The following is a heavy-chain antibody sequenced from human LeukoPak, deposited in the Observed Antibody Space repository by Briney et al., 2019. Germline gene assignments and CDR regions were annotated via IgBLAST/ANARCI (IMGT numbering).Heavy chain of an antibody. CDR2: ISSSGSTI. CDR1: GFTFSDYY. V-gene: IGHV3-11*01. Sequence: KPGGSLRLSCAASGFTFSDYYMSWIRQASGKGLEWVSYISSSGSTIYYADSVKGRFTISRDNAKNSLYLQMNSLRAEDTAVYYCARQGTGTTPNRPFYYYYGMDVWGQGTTVTVSS. D-gene: IGHD1-1*01. CDR3: ARQGTGTTPNRPFYYYYGMDV. J-gene: IGHJ6*02.